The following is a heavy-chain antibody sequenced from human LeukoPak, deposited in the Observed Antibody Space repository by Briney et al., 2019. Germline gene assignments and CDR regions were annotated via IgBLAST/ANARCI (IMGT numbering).Heavy chain of an antibody. V-gene: IGHV4-59*08. D-gene: IGHD4-23*01. CDR3: VRLSVVSPHRYFDL. Sequence: SETLSLTCTVSGGSISGYIWSWVRQPPGKGLEWIAYIYHTGNSNHNPSLRSRVTISVDTSKNQFSLRLTSVTTADTAIYYCVRLSVVSPHRYFDLWGRGTLVSVSS. J-gene: IGHJ2*01. CDR1: GGSISGYI. CDR2: IYHTGNS.